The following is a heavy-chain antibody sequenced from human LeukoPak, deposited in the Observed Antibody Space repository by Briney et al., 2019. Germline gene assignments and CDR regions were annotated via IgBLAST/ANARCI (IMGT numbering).Heavy chain of an antibody. CDR3: ARDFRKDCSGGSCYWFDP. CDR2: IYYSGST. CDR1: GGSISSGGYY. J-gene: IGHJ5*02. V-gene: IGHV4-31*03. D-gene: IGHD2-15*01. Sequence: PSQTLSLTCTVSGGSISSGGYYWSWIRQHPGKGLEWIGYIYYSGSTYYNPSLKSRVTISVDTSKNQFSLKLSSVTAADTAVYCCARDFRKDCSGGSCYWFDPWGQGTLVTVSS.